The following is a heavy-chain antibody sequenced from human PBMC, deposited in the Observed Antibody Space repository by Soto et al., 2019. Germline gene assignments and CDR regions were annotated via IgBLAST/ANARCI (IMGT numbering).Heavy chain of an antibody. V-gene: IGHV3-23*01. J-gene: IGHJ4*02. D-gene: IGHD3-10*01. CDR1: GCTFSSYA. CDR3: AKDRSVDAGSRSKGGTDY. Sequence: EVQLLESGGGLVQPVGSLRLSCAASGCTFSSYALGWVRQAHGRGREWVSGISGSGGTTYYADSVKGRFTISRDNPKHTLYLQMNNLRVEDTATYYCAKDRSVDAGSRSKGGTDYWGQGTLVTVSS. CDR2: ISGSGGTT.